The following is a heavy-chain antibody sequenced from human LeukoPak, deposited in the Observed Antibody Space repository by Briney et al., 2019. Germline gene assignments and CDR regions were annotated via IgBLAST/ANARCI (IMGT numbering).Heavy chain of an antibody. D-gene: IGHD3-9*01. Sequence: ASVKVSCKASGYTFTGYYIHWVRQAPGQGLEWMGWSNPNSGGTNYAQKFQGRVTMTRDTSISTAYMELSRLRSDDTAVYYCARAPPKYDILTGYSHYYYYMDVWGKGTTVTVSS. CDR2: SNPNSGGT. CDR1: GYTFTGYY. J-gene: IGHJ6*03. CDR3: ARAPPKYDILTGYSHYYYYMDV. V-gene: IGHV1-2*02.